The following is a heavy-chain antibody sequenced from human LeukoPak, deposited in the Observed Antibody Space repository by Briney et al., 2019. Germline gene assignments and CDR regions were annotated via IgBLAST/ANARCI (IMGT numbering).Heavy chain of an antibody. CDR1: GYTFTSYD. J-gene: IGHJ4*02. D-gene: IGHD1-26*01. V-gene: IGHV1-8*03. Sequence: GASVKVSCKASGYTFTSYDINWVRQATGQGLEWMGWMNPNSGNTGYAQKFQGRVTITTDESTSTAYMELSSLRSEDTAVYYCASTREWERLPGFDYWGQGTLDTVSS. CDR3: ASTREWERLPGFDY. CDR2: MNPNSGNT.